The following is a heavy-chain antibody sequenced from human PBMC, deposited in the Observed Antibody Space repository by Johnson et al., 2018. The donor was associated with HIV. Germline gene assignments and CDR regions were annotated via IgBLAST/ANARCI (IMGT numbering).Heavy chain of an antibody. CDR2: ISYDGSNK. CDR1: GFPFRSYT. CDR3: ARGGYYYDSYDAFDI. Sequence: VQLVESGGGVVQPGRSLRLSCAASGFPFRSYTVHWVRQAPGKGLEWVAVISYDGSNKYYADSVKGRFTISRDNSKNTLYLQMNSLRAEDTAVYYCARGGYYYDSYDAFDIWGQGTMVTVSS. V-gene: IGHV3-30*04. J-gene: IGHJ3*02. D-gene: IGHD3-22*01.